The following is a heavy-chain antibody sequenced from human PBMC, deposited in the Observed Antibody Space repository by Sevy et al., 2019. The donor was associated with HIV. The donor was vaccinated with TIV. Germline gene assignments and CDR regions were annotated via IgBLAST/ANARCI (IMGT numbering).Heavy chain of an antibody. CDR2: ISGSGGST. CDR1: GFTFSSYA. CDR3: AKELAYCGGDCPLDDAFDI. J-gene: IGHJ3*02. Sequence: GGSLRLSCAASGFTFSSYAMSWVRQAPGKGLEWVSAISGSGGSTYYADSVKGRFTISRDNSKNTLYLQMNSLRAVDTAVYYCAKELAYCGGDCPLDDAFDIWGQGTMVTVSS. D-gene: IGHD2-21*01. V-gene: IGHV3-23*01.